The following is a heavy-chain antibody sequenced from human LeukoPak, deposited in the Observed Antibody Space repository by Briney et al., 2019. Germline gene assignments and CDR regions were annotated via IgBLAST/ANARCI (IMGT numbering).Heavy chain of an antibody. D-gene: IGHD2-15*01. V-gene: IGHV3-30*04. CDR3: ASLMLGSCSGGSCYSDAFDI. CDR2: ISYDGSNK. J-gene: IGHJ3*02. Sequence: GSLRLSCAASGFTFSSYAMHWVRQAPGKGLEWVAVISYDGSNKYYADSVKGRFTISRDNSKNTLYLQMNSLRAEDTAVYYCASLMLGSCSGGSCYSDAFDIWGQGTMVTVSS. CDR1: GFTFSSYA.